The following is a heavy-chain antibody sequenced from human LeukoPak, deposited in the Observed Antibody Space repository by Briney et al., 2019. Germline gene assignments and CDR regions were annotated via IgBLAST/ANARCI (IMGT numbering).Heavy chain of an antibody. CDR1: GGSINSSYYY. CDR3: ARRGGIIRGVASYYYMDV. V-gene: IGHV4-39*01. CDR2: IYYSGTT. Sequence: SETLSLTCTVSGGSINSSYYYWGWIRQPPGKGLEWIGSIYYSGTTHHNPSLKSRVTISVDTSKNQFSLRLTSVTAADTAAYYCARRGGIIRGVASYYYMDVWGKGTTVTISS. J-gene: IGHJ6*03. D-gene: IGHD3-10*01.